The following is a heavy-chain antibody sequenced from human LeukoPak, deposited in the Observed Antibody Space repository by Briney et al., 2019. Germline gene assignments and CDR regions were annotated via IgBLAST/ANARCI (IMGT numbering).Heavy chain of an antibody. CDR2: LSGSGSST. V-gene: IGHV3-23*01. D-gene: IGHD1-26*01. Sequence: GGSLRLSCAASGFAFNTYAMSWVRQAPGEGLEWVSALSGSGSSTYYADFVKGRFTISRDNSKNTLFLQMNGLRAEDTALYYCAKDRSYAFDYWGQGILVTVSS. CDR1: GFAFNTYA. J-gene: IGHJ4*02. CDR3: AKDRSYAFDY.